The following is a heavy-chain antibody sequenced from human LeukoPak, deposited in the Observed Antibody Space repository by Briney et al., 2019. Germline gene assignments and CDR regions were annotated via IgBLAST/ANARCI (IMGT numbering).Heavy chain of an antibody. CDR2: ISYSGNT. J-gene: IGHJ3*02. Sequence: SETLSLTCSVSGGSISSYYWSWIRQPPGKGLEWIGYISYSGNTNYNPSLKSRVSISVDTSKNHFSLKLSSVTAADTAVYYCARATQGAFDIWGQGTMVTVSS. CDR3: ARATQGAFDI. V-gene: IGHV4-59*01. CDR1: GGSISSYY.